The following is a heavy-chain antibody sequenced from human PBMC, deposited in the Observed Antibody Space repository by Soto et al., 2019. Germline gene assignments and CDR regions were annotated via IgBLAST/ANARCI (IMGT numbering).Heavy chain of an antibody. V-gene: IGHV3-23*01. J-gene: IGHJ4*02. CDR1: GIASSSYA. D-gene: IGHD1-7*01. CDR3: AIRYNWNYGPRDY. CDR2: ISGSGSNT. Sequence: GXSLSLSGSASGIASSSYAMSWVRQANGKGLEWVSAISGSGSNTYYADSVKGRFTISRDNSKNTLFLQTNSLRAEDTAGYYCAIRYNWNYGPRDYWGQGTRVTVS.